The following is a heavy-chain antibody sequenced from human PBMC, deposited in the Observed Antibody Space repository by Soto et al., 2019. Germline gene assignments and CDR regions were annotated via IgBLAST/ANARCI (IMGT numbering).Heavy chain of an antibody. J-gene: IGHJ5*02. Sequence: QVQLVQSGAEVKKPGSSVKVSCKASGGTFSSYAISWVRQAPGQGLEWMGGIIPIFGTANYAQKFQGRVTITADKSTSTAYMELSSLRSEDTAVYYCARDQGAMVRGVMANLFDPWGQGTLVTVSS. V-gene: IGHV1-69*06. CDR3: ARDQGAMVRGVMANLFDP. CDR2: IIPIFGTA. D-gene: IGHD3-10*01. CDR1: GGTFSSYA.